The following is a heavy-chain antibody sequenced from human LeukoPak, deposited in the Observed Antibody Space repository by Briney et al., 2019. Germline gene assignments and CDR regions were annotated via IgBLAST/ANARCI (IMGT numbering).Heavy chain of an antibody. CDR3: AREGSSGYYFDY. Sequence: GGSLRLSCAASGFTFSSYSMNWVRQAPGKGLEWVPSISRSSSYIYYADSVKGRFTISRDNAKNSLYLQMNSLRAEDTAAYYCAREGSSGYYFDYWGQGTLVTVSS. J-gene: IGHJ4*02. V-gene: IGHV3-21*01. CDR2: ISRSSSYI. CDR1: GFTFSSYS. D-gene: IGHD3-22*01.